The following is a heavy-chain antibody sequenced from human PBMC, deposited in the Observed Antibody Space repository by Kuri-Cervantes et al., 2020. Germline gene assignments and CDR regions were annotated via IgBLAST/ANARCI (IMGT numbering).Heavy chain of an antibody. CDR3: ARGYRGLLTYYFDY. CDR2: IYYSGST. CDR1: GCSISSSSYY. D-gene: IGHD1-26*01. Sequence: SETLSLTCTVSGCSISSSSYYWGWLRQPPGKGLEWIGSIYYSGSTYYNPSLKRRVTISVDTSKNQFSLKLSSVTAADTAVYYCARGYRGLLTYYFDYWGQGTLVTVSS. V-gene: IGHV4-39*01. J-gene: IGHJ4*02.